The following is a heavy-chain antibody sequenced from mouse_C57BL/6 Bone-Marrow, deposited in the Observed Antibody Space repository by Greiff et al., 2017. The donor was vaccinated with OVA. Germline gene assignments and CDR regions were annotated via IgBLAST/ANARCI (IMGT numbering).Heavy chain of an antibody. Sequence: EVKLQESGAELVRPGASVKLSCTASGFNIKDDYMHWVKQRPEQGLEWIGWIDPENGDTEYASKFQGKATITADTSSNTAYLQLSSLTSEDTAVYYCTPTVVAHWGQGTTLTVSS. V-gene: IGHV14-4*01. CDR2: IDPENGDT. D-gene: IGHD1-1*01. CDR3: TPTVVAH. CDR1: GFNIKDDY. J-gene: IGHJ2*01.